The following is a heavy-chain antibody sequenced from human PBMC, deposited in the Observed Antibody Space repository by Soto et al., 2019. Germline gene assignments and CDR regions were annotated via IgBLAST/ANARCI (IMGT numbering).Heavy chain of an antibody. CDR1: GFTFSSYW. J-gene: IGHJ4*02. V-gene: IGHV3-74*01. CDR3: ARASITLDY. CDR2: INRDGSST. Sequence: PGGSLRLSCAASGFTFSSYWMHWVRQAPGKGLVWVSRINRDGSSTTYADSVMGRFTISRDNAKNTLYLQMNSLRAEDTAVYYCARASITLDYWGQGTPVTVSS.